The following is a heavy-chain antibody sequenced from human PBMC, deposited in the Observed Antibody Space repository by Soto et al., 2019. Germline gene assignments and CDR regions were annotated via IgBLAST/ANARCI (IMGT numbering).Heavy chain of an antibody. CDR1: GFIFSNYG. CDR3: ARGTGQQAPDFFVC. V-gene: IGHV3-33*01. Sequence: QVQLVESGGGVVQPGRSLRLSCVASGFIFSNYGIHWVRQAPGKGLEWVAVLWYDGSKEYYVDSVRGRFTISRDNSKNTLYLQMNNLRAEDTAVYYCARGTGQQAPDFFVCWGQGAQVTVSA. D-gene: IGHD6-13*01. J-gene: IGHJ4*02. CDR2: LWYDGSKE.